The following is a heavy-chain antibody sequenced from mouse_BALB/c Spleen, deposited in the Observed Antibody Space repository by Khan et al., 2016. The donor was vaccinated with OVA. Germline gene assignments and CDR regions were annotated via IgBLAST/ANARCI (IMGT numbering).Heavy chain of an antibody. V-gene: IGHV1-4*01. CDR1: GYTFTSYT. D-gene: IGHD2-14*01. CDR2: INPSNGYT. CDR3: VRDCAYHRNDGWFAF. J-gene: IGHJ3*01. Sequence: VQLQQSGAELARPGASVKMSCKASGYTFTSYTIHWIKLRPKKGLEWIGYINPSNGYTNYNQKFKDKATLTADKSSTTAYMQLSSLTSDDSAVYNCVRDCAYHRNDGWFAFWGQGTLVTVSA.